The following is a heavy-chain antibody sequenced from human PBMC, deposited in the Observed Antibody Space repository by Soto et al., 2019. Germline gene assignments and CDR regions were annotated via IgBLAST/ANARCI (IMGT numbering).Heavy chain of an antibody. D-gene: IGHD6-6*01. CDR3: ATKPPVIAARYNWSDP. Sequence: PGGSLRLSCAASGFTFSSYGMHWVRQAPGKGLEWVAVISYDGSNKYYADSVKGRFTISRDNSKNTLYLQMNSLRAEDTAVYYCATKPPVIAARYNWSDPWGQGTLVTVS. J-gene: IGHJ5*02. CDR1: GFTFSSYG. V-gene: IGHV3-30*03. CDR2: ISYDGSNK.